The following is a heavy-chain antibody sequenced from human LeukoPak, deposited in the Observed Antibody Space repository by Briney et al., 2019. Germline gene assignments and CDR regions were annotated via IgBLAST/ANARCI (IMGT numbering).Heavy chain of an antibody. Sequence: GASVKVSCKASGYTFTGYYMHWVRQAPGQGREWMGWINPNSGGTNYAQKFQGRVTMTRDTSISTAYMELSRLRSDDTAVYYCAREGGVGSGSYWFDPWGQGTLVTVSS. V-gene: IGHV1-2*02. D-gene: IGHD3-10*01. CDR1: GYTFTGYY. CDR2: INPNSGGT. CDR3: AREGGVGSGSYWFDP. J-gene: IGHJ5*02.